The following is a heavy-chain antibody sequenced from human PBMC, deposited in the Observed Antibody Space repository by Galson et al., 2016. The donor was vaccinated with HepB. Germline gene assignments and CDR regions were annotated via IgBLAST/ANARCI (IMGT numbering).Heavy chain of an antibody. J-gene: IGHJ5*02. CDR3: ARVPRFGDLNWFDP. Sequence: SVKVSCKASGGTIGTYAISWVRQAPGQGLEWMGGIIPISGATTYAQKFQGRVTITADKSTTTAYMELNGLRSADTAVYFCARVPRFGDLNWFDPWGQGTLVTVSS. CDR1: GGTIGTYA. CDR2: IIPISGAT. D-gene: IGHD3-10*01. V-gene: IGHV1-69*06.